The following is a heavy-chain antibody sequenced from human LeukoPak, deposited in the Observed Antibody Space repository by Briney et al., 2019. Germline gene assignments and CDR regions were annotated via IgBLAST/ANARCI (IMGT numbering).Heavy chain of an antibody. CDR2: IYTSGST. CDR3: ARHRYYYYYYMDV. V-gene: IGHV4-4*09. J-gene: IGHJ6*03. CDR1: GGSISSYY. Sequence: PSETLSLTCTVSGGSISSYYWSWIRQPPGKGLEWIGYIYTSGSTNYNPSLKSRVTISVDTSKNQFSLKLSSVTAADTAVYYCARHRYYYYYYMDVWGKWTTVTVSS.